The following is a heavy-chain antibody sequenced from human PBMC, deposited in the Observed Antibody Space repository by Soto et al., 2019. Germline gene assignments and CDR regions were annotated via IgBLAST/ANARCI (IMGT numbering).Heavy chain of an antibody. D-gene: IGHD2-15*01. Sequence: QVQLVQSGAEVKKPGSSVKVSCKASGGTFSSYAISWVRQAPGQGLEWMGGIIPIFGTANYAQKFQGRVTITADESTSTAYMELSSLRSEDTAVYYCARGEIVVVVAALGAFDYWGQGTLGTVSS. J-gene: IGHJ4*02. CDR2: IIPIFGTA. CDR3: ARGEIVVVVAALGAFDY. CDR1: GGTFSSYA. V-gene: IGHV1-69*12.